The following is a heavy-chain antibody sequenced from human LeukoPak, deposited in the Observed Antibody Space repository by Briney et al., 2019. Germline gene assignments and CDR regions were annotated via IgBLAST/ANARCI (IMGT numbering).Heavy chain of an antibody. Sequence: ASVNVSCKASSYTFTSYGISWVRQAPGQGLEWMGWISAYNGNTNYAQKLQGRVTMTTDTSTSTAYMELRSLRSDDTAVYYCARVEGSHGLRFLEWLLSGRSYFDYWGQGTLVTVSS. J-gene: IGHJ4*02. CDR2: ISAYNGNT. V-gene: IGHV1-18*01. D-gene: IGHD3-3*01. CDR1: SYTFTSYG. CDR3: ARVEGSHGLRFLEWLLSGRSYFDY.